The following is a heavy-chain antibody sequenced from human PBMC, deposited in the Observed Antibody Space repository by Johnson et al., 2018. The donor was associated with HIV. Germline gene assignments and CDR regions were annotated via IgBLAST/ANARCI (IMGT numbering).Heavy chain of an antibody. CDR1: GFTVSSNY. CDR2: IYSGGTT. D-gene: IGHD1-26*01. Sequence: VQLVESGGGLVHPGGSLRLSCAASGFTVSSNYMNWVRQAPGKGLEWVSVIYSGGTTYYADSVKGRFTISRDSSKNTLYLQMNSLRAEDTAVYYCAKSLHSGSLYDAFHIWGQGTMVTVSS. J-gene: IGHJ3*02. V-gene: IGHV3-66*01. CDR3: AKSLHSGSLYDAFHI.